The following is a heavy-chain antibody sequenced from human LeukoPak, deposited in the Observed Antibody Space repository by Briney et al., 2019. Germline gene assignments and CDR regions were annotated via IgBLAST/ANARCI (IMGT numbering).Heavy chain of an antibody. CDR2: INPSGGST. J-gene: IGHJ3*02. D-gene: IGHD4-23*01. V-gene: IGHV1-46*01. Sequence: ASVKVSCKASGYTFTSYYMLWVRQAPGQGLEWMGIINPSGGSTSYAQKFQGRVTMTRDMSTSTVYMELSSLRSEDTAVYYCARVGNSGDFDIWGQGTMVTVSS. CDR1: GYTFTSYY. CDR3: ARVGNSGDFDI.